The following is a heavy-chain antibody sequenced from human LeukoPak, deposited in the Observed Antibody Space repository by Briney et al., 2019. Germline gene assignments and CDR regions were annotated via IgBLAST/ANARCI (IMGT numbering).Heavy chain of an antibody. CDR3: ARVDYSNYGGSDY. Sequence: KPSETLSLTCAVYGGSFSGYYWSWIRQPPGKGLEWIGEINHSGSTNYNPSLKSRVTISVGTSKNQFSLKLSSVTAADTAVYYCARVDYSNYGGSDYWGQGTLVTVSS. CDR2: INHSGST. CDR1: GGSFSGYY. J-gene: IGHJ4*02. V-gene: IGHV4-34*01. D-gene: IGHD4-11*01.